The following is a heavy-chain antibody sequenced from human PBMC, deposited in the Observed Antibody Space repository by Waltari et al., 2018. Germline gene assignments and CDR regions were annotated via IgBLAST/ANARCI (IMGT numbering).Heavy chain of an antibody. CDR3: RGDSSSWFSRDY. D-gene: IGHD6-13*01. V-gene: IGHV4-4*07. J-gene: IGHJ4*02. Sequence: QVQLQESGPGLVKPSETLSLTCTVSGGSISSYYWSWIRQPAGKGLEWIGRIYTSGSTNYNPSPKSRVTMSVDTSKNQFSLKLSSVTAADTAVYYCRGDSSSWFSRDYWGQGTLVTVSS. CDR2: IYTSGST. CDR1: GGSISSYY.